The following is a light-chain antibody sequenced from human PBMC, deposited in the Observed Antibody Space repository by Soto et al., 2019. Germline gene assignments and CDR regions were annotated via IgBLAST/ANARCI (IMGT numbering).Light chain of an antibody. J-gene: IGKJ5*01. CDR3: KQYHVRPPAI. Sequence: VLTQSPATLSVSPGERATLSCRASQSVTTNLAWYQQRPGQAPRLLIHETSTRGTGVPGRFRGSGSGTEFTLTISSLQSEDFAVYYCKQYHVRPPAIFGQGTRLEIE. V-gene: IGKV3-15*01. CDR2: ETS. CDR1: QSVTTN.